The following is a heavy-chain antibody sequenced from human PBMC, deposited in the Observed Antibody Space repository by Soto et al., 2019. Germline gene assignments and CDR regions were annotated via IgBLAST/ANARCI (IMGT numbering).Heavy chain of an antibody. V-gene: IGHV1-69*06. CDR3: ARSPVGRGYDY. D-gene: IGHD3-22*01. CDR2: IIPIFGTA. Sequence: SVKVSCKASGGTFSSYAISWVRQAPGQGLEWMGGIIPIFGTANYAQKFQGRVTITADKSTSTAYMGLSSLRSEDTAVCYCARSPVGRGYDYWGQGTLVTVSS. CDR1: GGTFSSYA. J-gene: IGHJ4*02.